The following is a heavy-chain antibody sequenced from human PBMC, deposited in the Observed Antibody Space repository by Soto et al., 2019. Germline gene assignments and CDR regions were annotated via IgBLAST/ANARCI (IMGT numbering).Heavy chain of an antibody. CDR2: VNPNNGDT. Sequence: QVQLVQSGAELKKPGASVKVSCKASGYTFSNYDMNWVRLATGQGPEWIGWVNPNNGDTGYAQKFQGRVTLTTDISTTTAYMELTSLRSEDTAIYYCAKVSRKGSAIDFDYWGQGTMIMVSS. J-gene: IGHJ4*02. V-gene: IGHV1-8*01. CDR1: GYTFSNYD. D-gene: IGHD3-10*01. CDR3: AKVSRKGSAIDFDY.